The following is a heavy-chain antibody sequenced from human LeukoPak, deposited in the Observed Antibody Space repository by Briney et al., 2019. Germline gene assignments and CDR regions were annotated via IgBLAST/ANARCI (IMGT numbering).Heavy chain of an antibody. CDR1: GGTFSSYA. V-gene: IGHV1-18*01. CDR2: ISVYNGNT. J-gene: IGHJ4*02. Sequence: GASVKVSCKASGGTFSSYAISWVRQAPGQGLEWMGWISVYNGNTNYAQKLQGRVTMTTDTSTTTAYMEVRSLRSDDTAVYHRYSGVSCYQQDHWGQGTLVTVSS. CDR3: YSGVSCYQQDH. D-gene: IGHD2-15*01.